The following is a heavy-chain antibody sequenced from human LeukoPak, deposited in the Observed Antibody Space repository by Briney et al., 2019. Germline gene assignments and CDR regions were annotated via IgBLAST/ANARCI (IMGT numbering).Heavy chain of an antibody. CDR1: GYTLTELS. Sequence: ASVRVSCKVSGYTLTELSMHWVRQAPGKGLEWMGGFDPEDGETIYAQKFQGRVTMTEDTSTDTAYMELSSLRSEDTAVYYCATGLTKWLVRKYFDYWGQGTLVTVSS. J-gene: IGHJ4*02. CDR2: FDPEDGET. V-gene: IGHV1-24*01. D-gene: IGHD6-19*01. CDR3: ATGLTKWLVRKYFDY.